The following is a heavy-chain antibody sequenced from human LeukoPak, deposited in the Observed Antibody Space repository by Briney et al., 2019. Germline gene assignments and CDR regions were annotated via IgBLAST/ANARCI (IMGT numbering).Heavy chain of an antibody. V-gene: IGHV3-66*02. D-gene: IGHD3-10*01. CDR3: AKDSAFYYIDV. CDR2: IYSGGST. CDR1: GFTFSDYY. J-gene: IGHJ6*03. Sequence: GGSLRLSCAASGFTFSDYYMSWVRQAPGKGLEWVSVIYSGGSTYYADSVKGRFTISRDNSKNTLYLQMNSLKGDDTAVYYCAKDSAFYYIDVWGKGTTVIISS.